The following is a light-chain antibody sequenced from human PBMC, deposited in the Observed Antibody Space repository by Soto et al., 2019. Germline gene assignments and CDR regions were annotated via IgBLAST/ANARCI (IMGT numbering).Light chain of an antibody. J-gene: IGKJ2*01. CDR3: QQYGSSAYT. V-gene: IGKV3-20*01. CDR2: DAS. Sequence: EIVLTQSPGTLSLSPGERATLSCRASQSVSSSYLAWYQQKPGQAPRLLIYDASRRATGIPDRVSGSGSGRDFSLTISRLEPEDFAVYYWQQYGSSAYTFGQGTKLEIK. CDR1: QSVSSSY.